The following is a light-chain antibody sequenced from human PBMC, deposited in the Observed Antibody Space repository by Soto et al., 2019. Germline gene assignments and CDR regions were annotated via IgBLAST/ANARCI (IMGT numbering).Light chain of an antibody. Sequence: SALAQPASVSGSPGQSITISCTGTSSDVGDYNYVSWYQQHPGKAPKLMIYGVSNRPSGVSSRFSGSKSGNTASLTISGLQAEDEADYYCSSYTTSTTYVFGTGTKVTV. J-gene: IGLJ1*01. V-gene: IGLV2-14*01. CDR3: SSYTTSTTYV. CDR1: SSDVGDYNY. CDR2: GVS.